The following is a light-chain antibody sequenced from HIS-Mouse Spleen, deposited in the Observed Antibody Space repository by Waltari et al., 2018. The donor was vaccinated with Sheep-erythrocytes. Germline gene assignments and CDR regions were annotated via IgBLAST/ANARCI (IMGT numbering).Light chain of an antibody. CDR3: CSYAGSYNHV. J-gene: IGLJ1*01. V-gene: IGLV2-11*01. Sequence: QSALTQPRSVSGSPGQSVTISCTGTSSDVGGYHYVSWYQQHPGKAPKLMIYDVSKRPPGVPDRLSGSKSGNTASLAISGLQAEDEAEYYCCSYAGSYNHVFATGTKVTVL. CDR1: SSDVGGYHY. CDR2: DVS.